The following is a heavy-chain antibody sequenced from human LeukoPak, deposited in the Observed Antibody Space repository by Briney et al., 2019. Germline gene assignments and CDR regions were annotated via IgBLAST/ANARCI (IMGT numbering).Heavy chain of an antibody. CDR2: IVVGSGNT. D-gene: IGHD6-19*01. CDR1: GGTFSSYA. V-gene: IGHV1-58*02. CDR3: AVRHSSGWSHYGY. J-gene: IGHJ4*02. Sequence: SVKVSCKASGGTFSSYAISWVRQAPGQGLEWIGWIVVGSGNTNYAQKFQERVTITRDMSTSTAYMELSSLRSEDTAVYYCAVRHSSGWSHYGYWGQGTLVTVSS.